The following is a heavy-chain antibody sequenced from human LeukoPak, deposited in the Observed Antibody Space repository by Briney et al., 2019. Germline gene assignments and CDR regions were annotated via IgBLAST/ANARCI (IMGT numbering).Heavy chain of an antibody. CDR3: ARHRPEGSYPLDS. Sequence: PSETLSLTCTVSGGSISNYYWSWLRQPPGKGLEWIGHIYSTGSTTYSPSLKSRVIMSADTSKNQFSLKVTSVTAADTAVYYCARHRPEGSYPLDSWGQGALVTVSS. J-gene: IGHJ4*02. V-gene: IGHV4-59*08. CDR1: GGSISNYY. CDR2: IYSTGST.